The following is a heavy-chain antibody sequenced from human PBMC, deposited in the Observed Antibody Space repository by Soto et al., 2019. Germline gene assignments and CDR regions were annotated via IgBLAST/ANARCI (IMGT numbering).Heavy chain of an antibody. D-gene: IGHD2-15*01. CDR2: ISTYDDKT. J-gene: IGHJ5*02. CDR1: GYSFRTQG. Sequence: GSVNGSCKACGYSFRTQGISLVRQAPGQGLEWMGWISTYDDKTNFPQKFQGRITMTTDTSTSTAYMELRSLRSDDTAVYFCARDLRYCNSSGCFRNWFDPWGQGTLVTVSS. V-gene: IGHV1-18*01. CDR3: ARDLRYCNSSGCFRNWFDP.